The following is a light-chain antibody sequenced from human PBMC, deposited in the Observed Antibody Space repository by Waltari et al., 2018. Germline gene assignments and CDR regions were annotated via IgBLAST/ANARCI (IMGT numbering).Light chain of an antibody. V-gene: IGLV10-54*04. CDR1: SKNVGDEG. Sequence: QAGLTQPPSVSKGLRQTATLTCSGNSKNVGDEGAYWLQQHQGHPPKVRTYRNTHRPSGVSERFSASRSGKTASLTISGLQPEDEADYYCSAWDGSLNTWLFGGGTKLTVL. CDR3: SAWDGSLNTWL. CDR2: RNT. J-gene: IGLJ3*02.